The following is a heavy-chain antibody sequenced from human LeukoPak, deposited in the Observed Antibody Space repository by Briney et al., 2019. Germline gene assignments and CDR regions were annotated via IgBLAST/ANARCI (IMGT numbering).Heavy chain of an antibody. Sequence: ASVKVSCKASGGTFSSYAISWVRQAPGQGLEWMGGIIPIFATANYAQNFQGRVTITADESTSTAYMELSSLRSEGTAVYYCARDRIVGPMESAFDIWRQRTMVTVSS. CDR3: ARDRIVGPMESAFDI. D-gene: IGHD1-26*01. J-gene: IGHJ3*02. V-gene: IGHV1-69*01. CDR2: IIPIFATA. CDR1: GGTFSSYA.